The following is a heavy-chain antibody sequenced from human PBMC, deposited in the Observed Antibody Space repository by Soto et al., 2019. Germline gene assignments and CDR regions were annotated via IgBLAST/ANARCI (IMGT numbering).Heavy chain of an antibody. J-gene: IGHJ4*02. Sequence: PSETLSLTCAVYGGSFSGYYWIWIRQPPGKGLEWIGEINHSGSTNYNPSLKSRVTISVDTSKNQFSLKLSSVTAADTAVYYCARLGDYYDSSGYYYEDYWGQGTLVTVSS. CDR1: GGSFSGYY. D-gene: IGHD3-22*01. CDR3: ARLGDYYDSSGYYYEDY. V-gene: IGHV4-34*01. CDR2: INHSGST.